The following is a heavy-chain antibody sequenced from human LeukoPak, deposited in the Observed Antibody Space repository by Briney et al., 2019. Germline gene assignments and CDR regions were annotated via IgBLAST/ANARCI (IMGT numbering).Heavy chain of an antibody. CDR2: INPNSGGT. CDR3: ARDIGRYSSYLFDY. J-gene: IGHJ4*02. CDR1: GYTFTGYY. V-gene: IGHV1-2*02. Sequence: ASVKVSCKASGYTFTGYYMHWVRQAPGNGLEWMGWINPNSGGTNYAQKFQGRVTMTRDTSISTAYMELSRLRSDDTAVYYCARDIGRYSSYLFDYWGQGTLVTVSS. D-gene: IGHD6-13*01.